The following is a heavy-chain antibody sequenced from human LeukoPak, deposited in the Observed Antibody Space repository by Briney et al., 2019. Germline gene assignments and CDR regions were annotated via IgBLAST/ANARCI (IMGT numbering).Heavy chain of an antibody. J-gene: IGHJ3*02. CDR3: ARDSHKRIAARPPI. V-gene: IGHV4-59*01. D-gene: IGHD6-6*01. CDR1: GGSISSYY. Sequence: SETLSLTCTVSGGSISSYYWSWIRQPPGKGLEWIGYIYYSGSTNYNPSLKSRVTISVDTPKNQFSLKLSSVTAADTAVYYCARDSHKRIAARPPIWGQGTMVTVSS. CDR2: IYYSGST.